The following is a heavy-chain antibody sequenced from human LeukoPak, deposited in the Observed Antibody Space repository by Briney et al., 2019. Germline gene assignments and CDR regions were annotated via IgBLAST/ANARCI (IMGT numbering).Heavy chain of an antibody. CDR2: INSDGSTT. Sequence: PGGSLRLSCAASGVTFSSYWMHWGRQAPGKGLVLVSRINSDGSTTSYADSVKSRFTISTDNPKNTLYLQMNSLRAEDTAVYYCARDDYGLYWGQGTLVTVSS. V-gene: IGHV3-74*01. J-gene: IGHJ4*02. CDR3: ARDDYGLY. CDR1: GVTFSSYW. D-gene: IGHD4-17*01.